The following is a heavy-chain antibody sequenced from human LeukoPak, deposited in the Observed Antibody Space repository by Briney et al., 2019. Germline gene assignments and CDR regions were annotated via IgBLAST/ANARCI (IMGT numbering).Heavy chain of an antibody. CDR3: ARDSYYDSSGSVDY. D-gene: IGHD3-22*01. CDR2: INPSGGST. V-gene: IGHV1-46*01. J-gene: IGHJ4*02. Sequence: ASVKVSCKASGYTFTCHYMHWVRQAPGQGLEWMGRINPSGGSTTYAQRLQGRVTMTRDTSTSTVYMELSSLRSEDTAVYFCARDSYYDSSGSVDYWGQGTLVTVSS. CDR1: GYTFTCHY.